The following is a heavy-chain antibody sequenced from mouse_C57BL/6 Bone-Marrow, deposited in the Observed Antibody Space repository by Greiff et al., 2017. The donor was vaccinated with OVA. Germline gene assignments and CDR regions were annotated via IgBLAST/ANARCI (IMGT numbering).Heavy chain of an antibody. J-gene: IGHJ1*03. D-gene: IGHD2-2*01. CDR2: IDPSDSYT. CDR1: GYTFTSYW. Sequence: QVQLQQPGAELVKPGASVKLSCKASGYTFTSYWMQWVKQRPGQGLEWIGEIDPSDSYTNSNQKFKGKATLTVDTSSSTAYMQLSSLTSEDSAVYYCARDPYGYDRGRYFDVWGTGTTVTVSS. CDR3: ARDPYGYDRGRYFDV. V-gene: IGHV1-50*01.